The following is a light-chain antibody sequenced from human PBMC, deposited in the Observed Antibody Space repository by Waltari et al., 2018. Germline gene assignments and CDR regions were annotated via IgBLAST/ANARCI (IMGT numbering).Light chain of an antibody. CDR1: QSLSSN. Sequence: EIVMTQSPSTLSVSPGEGATIACRASQSLSSNLAWYQQRPGQAPRLVIYGASSRATGIPARFSGSVSGTEYTLTISSLQSEDFAVYYCQQYDYWPWTFGQGTKVEIK. CDR2: GAS. CDR3: QQYDYWPWT. V-gene: IGKV3-15*01. J-gene: IGKJ1*01.